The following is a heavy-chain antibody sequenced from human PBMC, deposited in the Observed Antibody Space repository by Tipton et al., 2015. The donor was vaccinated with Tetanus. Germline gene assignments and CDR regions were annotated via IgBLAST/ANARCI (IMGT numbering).Heavy chain of an antibody. Sequence: TLSLTCTVSGASIIAGGYLWTWVRQHPGKGLEWIGNIYYTAHTSFAPSLDGRVTISVDTSNNHFSLRLTSVTAADTAVYYCACGSGYFDSSYHSPPDFWGRGTLVTVSS. J-gene: IGHJ4*02. CDR2: IYYTAHT. D-gene: IGHD3-22*01. CDR1: GASIIAGGYL. CDR3: ACGSGYFDSSYHSPPDF. V-gene: IGHV4-31*03.